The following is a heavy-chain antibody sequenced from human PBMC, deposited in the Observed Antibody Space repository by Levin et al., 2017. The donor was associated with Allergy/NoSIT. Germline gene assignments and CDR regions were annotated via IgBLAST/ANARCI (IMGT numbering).Heavy chain of an antibody. CDR3: ARQRGIAVAGYYNPDAFDI. Sequence: GGSLRLSCKGSGYSFTSYWIGWVRQMPGKGLEWMGIIYPGDSDTRYSPSFQGQVTISADKSISTAYLQWSSLKASDTAMYYCARQRGIAVAGYYNPDAFDIWGQGTMVTVSS. J-gene: IGHJ3*02. V-gene: IGHV5-51*01. CDR1: GYSFTSYW. CDR2: IYPGDSDT. D-gene: IGHD6-19*01.